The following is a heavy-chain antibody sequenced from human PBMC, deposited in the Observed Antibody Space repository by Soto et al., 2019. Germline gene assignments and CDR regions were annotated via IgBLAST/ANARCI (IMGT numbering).Heavy chain of an antibody. CDR1: GYTFTSYD. D-gene: IGHD4-17*01. CDR2: MNPNSGNT. Sequence: QLVQSGAEVKKPGASVKVSCKASGYTFTSYDINWVRQATGQGLEWMGWMNPNSGNTGSAQRFQGRLTMTRNTSINTAYMELTSLTSEDAAVYFCARVHTVTTYFDVWGRGTLVTVSS. CDR3: ARVHTVTTYFDV. J-gene: IGHJ2*01. V-gene: IGHV1-8*01.